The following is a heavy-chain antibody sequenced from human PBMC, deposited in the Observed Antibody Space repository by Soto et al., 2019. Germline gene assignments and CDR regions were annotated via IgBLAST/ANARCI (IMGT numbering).Heavy chain of an antibody. CDR1: GDSVSSNSAA. CDR3: ARGRQNSSSWYADWFDP. CDR2: TYYRSKWYN. J-gene: IGHJ5*02. Sequence: SQTLSLPCAISGDSVSSNSAAWNWIRPSPSRGLEWLGRTYYRSKWYNDYAVSVKSRITINPDTSKNQFSLQLNSVTPEDTAVYYCARGRQNSSSWYADWFDPWGQGTLVTVSA. D-gene: IGHD6-13*01. V-gene: IGHV6-1*01.